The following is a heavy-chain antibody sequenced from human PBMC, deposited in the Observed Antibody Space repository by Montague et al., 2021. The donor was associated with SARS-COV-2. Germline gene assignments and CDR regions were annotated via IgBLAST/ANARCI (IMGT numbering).Heavy chain of an antibody. Sequence: SETLSLTCTVSGGSISDSNFHWGWIRQPPGKGLEWIGTLYYSGATYYNPSLKSRVTTSMDTSKNQFPLRLTSAIAADTAVYYCARLRGGTPGEHWGQGALVTVSS. CDR2: LYYSGAT. D-gene: IGHD2-21*01. CDR3: ARLRGGTPGEH. J-gene: IGHJ4*02. V-gene: IGHV4-39*06. CDR1: GGSISDSNFH.